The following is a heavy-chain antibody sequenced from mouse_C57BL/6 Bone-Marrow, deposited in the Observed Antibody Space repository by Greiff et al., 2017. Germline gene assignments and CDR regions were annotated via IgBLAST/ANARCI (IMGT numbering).Heavy chain of an antibody. V-gene: IGHV1-55*01. CDR1: GYTFTSYW. CDR3: AGGYYGNAMDY. Sequence: VQLQESGAELVKPGASVKMSCKASGYTFTSYWITWVKQRPGQGLEWIGDIYPGSGSTNYNEKFKSKATLTVDTSYSTAYMQLSSLTSEDSAVYYCAGGYYGNAMDYWGQGTSVTVSS. J-gene: IGHJ4*01. D-gene: IGHD2-3*01. CDR2: IYPGSGST.